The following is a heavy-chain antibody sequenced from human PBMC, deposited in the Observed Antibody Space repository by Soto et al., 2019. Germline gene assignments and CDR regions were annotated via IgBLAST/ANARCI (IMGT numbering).Heavy chain of an antibody. CDR2: INPSGGST. D-gene: IGHD1-1*01. V-gene: IGHV1-46*03. CDR1: GYTFTSYY. J-gene: IGHJ4*02. CDR3: ARDRPHRTGDY. Sequence: QVQLVQSGAEVKKPGASVKVSCKASGYTFTSYYMHWVRQAPGQGLEWMGIINPSGGSTSYAQKFQGRVTMTRDKSTGTVYMELSSLRSEDTAVYYCARDRPHRTGDYWGQGTLVTVSS.